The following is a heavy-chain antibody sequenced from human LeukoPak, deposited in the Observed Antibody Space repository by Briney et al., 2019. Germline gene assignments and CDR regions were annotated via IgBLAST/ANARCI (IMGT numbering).Heavy chain of an antibody. J-gene: IGHJ4*02. V-gene: IGHV3-74*01. CDR2: IKSAGSAT. D-gene: IGHD5-24*01. Sequence: GGSLRLSCAASGFAFSSYWMHWVRQAPGKGLVWVSSIKSAGSATSHADSVKGRFTTSRDNAKNTLYLQMNRLRAEDMAVYYCARGDGYGMDYWGQGTRVTASS. CDR1: GFAFSSYW. CDR3: ARGDGYGMDY.